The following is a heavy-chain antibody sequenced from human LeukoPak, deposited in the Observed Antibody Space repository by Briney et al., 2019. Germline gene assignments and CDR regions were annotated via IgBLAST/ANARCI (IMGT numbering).Heavy chain of an antibody. J-gene: IGHJ4*02. CDR2: INHSGST. V-gene: IGHV4-34*01. D-gene: IGHD5-18*01. Sequence: PSETLSLTCAVYGGSFSGYYWSWIRQPPGKGLECIGEINHSGSTNYNPSLNSRITISVDTSKNQFSLKLSSVTAADTAVYYCARHRLGYSYGPFDYWGQGTLVAVSS. CDR3: ARHRLGYSYGPFDY. CDR1: GGSFSGYY.